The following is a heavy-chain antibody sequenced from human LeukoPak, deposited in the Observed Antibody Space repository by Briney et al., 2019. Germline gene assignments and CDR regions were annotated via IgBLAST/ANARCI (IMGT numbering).Heavy chain of an antibody. CDR3: VVGKYDHYFDY. Sequence: SETLSLTCTVSGGSISGFYWSWIRQPAGKGLDWIGRFYPSGSTNYNPSLNSRVTMSVDTSKNQFSLKLTSVTAADTAVYYCVVGKYDHYFDYGGQGTLVTVSS. V-gene: IGHV4-4*07. D-gene: IGHD1-1*01. CDR1: GGSISGFY. CDR2: FYPSGST. J-gene: IGHJ4*02.